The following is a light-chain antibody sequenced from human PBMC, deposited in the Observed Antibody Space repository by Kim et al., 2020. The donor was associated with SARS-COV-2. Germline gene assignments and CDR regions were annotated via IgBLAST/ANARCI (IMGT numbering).Light chain of an antibody. CDR2: GAS. J-gene: IGKJ1*01. CDR3: QQYGTSPRT. Sequence: SPEERATLSCRASQTVVSNYIAWYQHKPGQAPRLLIFGASTRATGIPDRFSGSGSGTDFTLIISRLEPEDFALYFCQQYGTSPRTFGQGTKVDIK. CDR1: QTVVSNY. V-gene: IGKV3-20*01.